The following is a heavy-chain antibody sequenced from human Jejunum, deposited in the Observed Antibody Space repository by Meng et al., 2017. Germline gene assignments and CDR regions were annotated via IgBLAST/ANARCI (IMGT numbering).Heavy chain of an antibody. Sequence: SETLSLTCTVSGGSLDNFYWSWIRQSPGKGLEWIGYIYYSGSTNYNSSLKSRVTISRDTSKNQFSLKLNSVTAADTAVYYCARYYCGDAGCYGYFDHWGQGTVVTVSS. CDR2: IYYSGST. D-gene: IGHD2-21*01. V-gene: IGHV4-59*01. CDR1: GGSLDNFY. CDR3: ARYYCGDAGCYGYFDH. J-gene: IGHJ4*02.